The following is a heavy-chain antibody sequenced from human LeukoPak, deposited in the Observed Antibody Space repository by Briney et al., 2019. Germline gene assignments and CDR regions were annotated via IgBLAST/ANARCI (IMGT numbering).Heavy chain of an antibody. V-gene: IGHV1-18*01. CDR3: ARDRAYYDSSGLIGY. CDR1: GYTFTSCG. J-gene: IGHJ4*02. CDR2: ISAYNGNT. D-gene: IGHD3-22*01. Sequence: ASVKVSCKASGYTFTSCGISWVRQAPGQGLEWMGWISAYNGNTNYAQKLQGRVTMTTDTSTSTAYMELRSLRSDDTAVYYCARDRAYYDSSGLIGYWGQGTLVTVSS.